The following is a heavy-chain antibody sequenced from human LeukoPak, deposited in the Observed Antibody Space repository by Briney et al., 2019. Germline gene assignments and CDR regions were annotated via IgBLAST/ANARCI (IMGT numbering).Heavy chain of an antibody. Sequence: PGGSLRLSCAASGFTFSNYWMAWVRQAPGRGLEWVASIKPDGSVIYYGDSVKGRFTLPRDNAKNSLYLQMNSLRAEDTAVYYCARDYRMGSSELPYFDYWGQGTLVTVSS. D-gene: IGHD3-16*02. CDR2: IKPDGSVI. J-gene: IGHJ4*02. CDR3: ARDYRMGSSELPYFDY. CDR1: GFTFSNYW. V-gene: IGHV3-7*04.